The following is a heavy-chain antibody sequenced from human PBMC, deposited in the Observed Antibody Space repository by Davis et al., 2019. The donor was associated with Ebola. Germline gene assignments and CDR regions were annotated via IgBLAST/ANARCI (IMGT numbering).Heavy chain of an antibody. CDR1: GGSISSGTYY. V-gene: IGHV4-39*07. CDR3: ARLSGLFSSSSGALYFDL. CDR2: IYYNGRT. J-gene: IGHJ2*01. Sequence: SETLSLTCSVSGGSISSGTYYWGWVRQPPGKGLEWIGSIYYNGRTYYSSSLESRVTISLDTSKNQFSLKLRSVTAADTAVYFCARLSGLFSSSSGALYFDLWGRGTLVSVSS. D-gene: IGHD6-6*01.